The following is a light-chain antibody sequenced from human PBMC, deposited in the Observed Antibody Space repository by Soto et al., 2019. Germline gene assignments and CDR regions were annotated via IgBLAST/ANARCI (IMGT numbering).Light chain of an antibody. CDR2: AAS. V-gene: IGKV1-8*01. J-gene: IGKJ4*01. Sequence: AIRMTQSPSSFSASTGARVPITCRASQGISSYLAWYQPKPGKAPKLLIYAASTLQSGVPSRFSGSGSGTDFTLTISCLQSEDFATYYCQQYYSYPRTFGGGTKVDIK. CDR1: QGISSY. CDR3: QQYYSYPRT.